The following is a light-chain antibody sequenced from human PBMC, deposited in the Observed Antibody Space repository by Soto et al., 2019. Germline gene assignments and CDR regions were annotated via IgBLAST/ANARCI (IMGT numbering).Light chain of an antibody. Sequence: DIQMTQSPSSLSASVGDRVTITCQASQDIINYLSWYQQKPGKAPKLLIYEAANLQTGVPSRFSGGGSGTHFALNISSLQPEDIATYYCEHYHNLPFTFGPGTKVDVK. CDR3: EHYHNLPFT. V-gene: IGKV1-33*01. CDR1: QDIINY. CDR2: EAA. J-gene: IGKJ3*01.